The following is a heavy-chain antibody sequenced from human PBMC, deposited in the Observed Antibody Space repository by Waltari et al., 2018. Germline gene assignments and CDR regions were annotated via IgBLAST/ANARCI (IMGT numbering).Heavy chain of an antibody. J-gene: IGHJ4*02. CDR1: GFTFNSYS. Sequence: EVQLVESGGGLVKPGGSLRLSCAASGFTFNSYSITWVRQAPGKGLEWGSSISSSSRYIYYADSVKGRFIISRDNAKNSLYLQMNSLRAEDTAVYYCARDTSSWPGSFDYWGQGTLVTVSS. CDR2: ISSSSRYI. D-gene: IGHD2-15*01. CDR3: ARDTSSWPGSFDY. V-gene: IGHV3-21*01.